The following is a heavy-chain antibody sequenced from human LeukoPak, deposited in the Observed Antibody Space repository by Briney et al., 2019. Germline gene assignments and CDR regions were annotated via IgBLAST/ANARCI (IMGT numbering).Heavy chain of an antibody. V-gene: IGHV1-69*06. J-gene: IGHJ6*03. D-gene: IGHD2-2*01. CDR2: IIPIFGTA. CDR3: ASPSSTSHYYYYYYMDV. Sequence: ASVKVSCKASGGTFSSYAISWVRQAPGQGLEWMGGIIPIFGTANYAQKFQGRVTITADKSTSTAYMELSSLRSEDTAVYYCASPSSTSHYYYYYYMDVWGKGTTVTVSS. CDR1: GGTFSSYA.